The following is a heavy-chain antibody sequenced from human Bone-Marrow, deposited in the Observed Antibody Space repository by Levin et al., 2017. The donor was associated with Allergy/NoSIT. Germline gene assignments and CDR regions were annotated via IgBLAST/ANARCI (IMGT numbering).Heavy chain of an antibody. D-gene: IGHD2-2*01. CDR3: ARCRPAAISRFDP. V-gene: IGHV1-69*13. J-gene: IGHJ5*02. CDR1: GGTFSSYA. Sequence: AASVKVSCKASGGTFSSYAISWVRQAPGQGLEWMGGIIPIFGTANYAQKFQGRVTITADESTSTAYMELSSLRSEDTAVYYCARCRPAAISRFDPWGQGTLVTVSS. CDR2: IIPIFGTA.